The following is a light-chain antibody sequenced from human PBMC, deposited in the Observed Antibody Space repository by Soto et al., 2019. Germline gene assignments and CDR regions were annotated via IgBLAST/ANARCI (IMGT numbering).Light chain of an antibody. Sequence: DIQMTQSPSTLSASVGDRVTITCRASQRITNWLAWYQQKPGKAPKLLVYDASSLESGVPSRFSGSGSGTEFTLTISSLQPDYFATYYCQQYNSYSPLTFGPGTKVDIK. CDR3: QQYNSYSPLT. CDR1: QRITNW. CDR2: DAS. V-gene: IGKV1-5*01. J-gene: IGKJ3*01.